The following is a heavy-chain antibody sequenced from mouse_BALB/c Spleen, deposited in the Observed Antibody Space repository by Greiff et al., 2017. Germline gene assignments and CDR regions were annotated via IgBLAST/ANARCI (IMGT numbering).Heavy chain of an antibody. CDR3: AEGWLPLDD. D-gene: IGHD2-3*01. V-gene: IGHV3-2*02. Sequence: EVKLQESGPGLVKPSQSLSLTCTVTGYSITSDYAWNWIRQFPGNKLEWMGYISYSGSTSYNPSLKSRISITRDTSKNQFFLQLNSVTTEDTATYYCAEGWLPLDDWGQGTSVTVSS. CDR1: GYSITSDYA. J-gene: IGHJ4*01. CDR2: ISYSGST.